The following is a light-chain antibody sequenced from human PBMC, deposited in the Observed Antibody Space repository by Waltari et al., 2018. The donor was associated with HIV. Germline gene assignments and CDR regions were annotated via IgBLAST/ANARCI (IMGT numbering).Light chain of an antibody. V-gene: IGKV3-20*01. Sequence: EIVLTQSPGTLSLSPGERATLSCRASQSITNSYLAWYQQKSGQAPRLLIYGASSRATGIPDRFSGSGSGTDFTLTISRLEPEDFAVYYCQQYGSSPPLTFGGGTKVEIK. J-gene: IGKJ4*01. CDR2: GAS. CDR1: QSITNSY. CDR3: QQYGSSPPLT.